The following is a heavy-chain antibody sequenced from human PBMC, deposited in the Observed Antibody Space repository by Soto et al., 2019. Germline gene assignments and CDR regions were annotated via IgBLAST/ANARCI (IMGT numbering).Heavy chain of an antibody. CDR1: GFTFIDYY. CDR3: SRGKFTAARDS. V-gene: IGHV3-74*01. CDR2: INGDGSFT. J-gene: IGHJ4*02. D-gene: IGHD6-6*01. Sequence: GGSLRLSCASSGFTFIDYYMHWVRQPPGKGLVWVSVINGDGSFTSYGDSVKGRFTISRDNAKNTLYLQMNSLRAEDTAVYYCSRGKFTAARDSWGQGTLVTVSS.